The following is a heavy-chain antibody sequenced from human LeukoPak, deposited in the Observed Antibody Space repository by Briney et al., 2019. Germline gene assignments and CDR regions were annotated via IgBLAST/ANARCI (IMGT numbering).Heavy chain of an antibody. J-gene: IGHJ4*02. CDR3: ASPKPGDQPLLYLPFDY. Sequence: SVKVSCKASGGTFSSYAISWVRQAPGQGLEWMGGIIPIFGTANYAQKFQGRVTITADESTSTAYMELSSLRSEDTAVYYCASPKPGDQPLLYLPFDYWGQGTLVTVSS. V-gene: IGHV1-69*13. CDR2: IIPIFGTA. D-gene: IGHD2-2*02. CDR1: GGTFSSYA.